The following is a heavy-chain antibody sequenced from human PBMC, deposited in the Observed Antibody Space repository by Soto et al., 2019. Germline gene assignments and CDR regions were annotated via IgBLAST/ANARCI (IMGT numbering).Heavy chain of an antibody. J-gene: IGHJ3*02. D-gene: IGHD5-12*01. CDR3: RKDPDSCYDSATAFDI. CDR2: ISWNSGSI. V-gene: IGHV3-9*01. Sequence: SLKISCAASGFTFDDYAMHWVRQAPGKGLEWVSGISWNSGSIGYADSVKGRFTISRDNAKNSLYLQMNSLRAEDTALYYCRKDPDSCYDSATAFDIWGHGTMVTVSS. CDR1: GFTFDDYA.